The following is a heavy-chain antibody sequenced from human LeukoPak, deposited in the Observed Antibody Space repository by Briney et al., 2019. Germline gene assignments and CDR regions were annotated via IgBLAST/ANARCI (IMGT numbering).Heavy chain of an antibody. CDR2: IKQDGSEK. D-gene: IGHD4-23*01. Sequence: GGSLRLSCAASGFTFSSYWMSWVRQAPGKGLEWVANIKQDGSEKYYVDSVESRFTISRDNAKNSLYLQMNSLRAEDTAVYYCKTDIESFGLTLDAFDIWGQGIMVTVSS. CDR3: KTDIESFGLTLDAFDI. V-gene: IGHV3-7*03. J-gene: IGHJ3*02. CDR1: GFTFSSYW.